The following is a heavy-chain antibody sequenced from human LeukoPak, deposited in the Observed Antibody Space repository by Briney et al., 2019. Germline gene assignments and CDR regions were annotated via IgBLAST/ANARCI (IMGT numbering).Heavy chain of an antibody. D-gene: IGHD5-12*01. V-gene: IGHV3-23*01. CDR3: AKALYSGYDTSYYGMDV. Sequence: PGGSLRLSCAASGFTFSSHGMSWVRQAPGKGLEWVSAISGSGGSTYYADSVKGRFTISRDNSKNTLYLQMNSLRAEDTAVYYCAKALYSGYDTSYYGMDVWGKGTTVTVSS. J-gene: IGHJ6*04. CDR1: GFTFSSHG. CDR2: ISGSGGST.